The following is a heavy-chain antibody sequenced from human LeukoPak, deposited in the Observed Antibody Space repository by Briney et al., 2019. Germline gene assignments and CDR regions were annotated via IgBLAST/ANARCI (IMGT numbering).Heavy chain of an antibody. CDR2: INHSGGT. V-gene: IGHV4-34*01. D-gene: IGHD3-22*01. CDR1: GGSFSGYY. J-gene: IGHJ4*02. CDR3: ARGLRSRPHYYDSSGYYYVHYFDY. Sequence: SETLSLTCAVYGGSFSGYYWSWIRQPPGKGLEWIGEINHSGGTNYNPSLKSRVTISVDTSKNQFSLKLSSVTAADTAVYYCARGLRSRPHYYDSSGYYYVHYFDYWGQGTLVTVSS.